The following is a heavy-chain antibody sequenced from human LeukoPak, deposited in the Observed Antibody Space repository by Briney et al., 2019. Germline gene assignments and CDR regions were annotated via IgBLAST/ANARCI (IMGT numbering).Heavy chain of an antibody. V-gene: IGHV4-38-2*02. CDR1: GYSISSGYY. D-gene: IGHD3-22*01. CDR2: IYHSGST. Sequence: KTSETLSLTCTVSGYSISSGYYWGWIRQPPGKGQEWIGSIYHSGSTYYNPSLKSRVTISVDTSKNQFSLKLSSVTAADTAVYYCARTVNYDSSSKSFDYWGQGTLVTVSS. CDR3: ARTVNYDSSSKSFDY. J-gene: IGHJ4*02.